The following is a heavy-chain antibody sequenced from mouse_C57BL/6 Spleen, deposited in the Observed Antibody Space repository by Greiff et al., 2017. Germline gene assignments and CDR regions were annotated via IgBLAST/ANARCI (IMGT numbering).Heavy chain of an antibody. Sequence: VKLQESGPGLVAPSQSLSITCTVSGFSLTSYGVDWVRQSPGKGLEWLGVIWGVEGTNYNSALKSRLSISKEHSKSQFVLKMHSLQTDDTAMYYCASRIATVALDVWGTGTTVTVSS. J-gene: IGHJ1*03. V-gene: IGHV2-6*01. CDR1: GFSLTSYG. CDR2: IWGVEGT. D-gene: IGHD1-1*01. CDR3: ASRIATVALDV.